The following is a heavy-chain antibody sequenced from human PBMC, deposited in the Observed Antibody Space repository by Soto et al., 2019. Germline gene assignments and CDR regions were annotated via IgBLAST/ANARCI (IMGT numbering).Heavy chain of an antibody. CDR2: ISSSSSYI. CDR3: ARSPNLPYYYYGMDV. Sequence: EVQLVESGGGLVKPGGSLRLSCAASGFTFSSYSMTWVRQAPGKGLEWVSSISSSSSYIYYADSVKGRFTISRDNAKNSLYLQMNSLRPEDTAVYYCARSPNLPYYYYGMDVWGQGTTVTVSS. V-gene: IGHV3-21*01. J-gene: IGHJ6*02. CDR1: GFTFSSYS.